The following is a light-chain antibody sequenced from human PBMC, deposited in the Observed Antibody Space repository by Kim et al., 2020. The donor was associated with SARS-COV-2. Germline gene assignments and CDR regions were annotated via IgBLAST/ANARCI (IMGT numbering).Light chain of an antibody. CDR3: QQSYNFPRT. CDR1: QSVSGW. CDR2: RTS. V-gene: IGKV1-39*01. J-gene: IGKJ1*01. Sequence: ASVGDGVTITCRAIQSVSGWLNWYQQKPGKAPHLLIYRTSTLQTGVPPRFSGSASGTDFTLTINTLQPEDFATYYCQQSYNFPRTFGQGTKVDIK.